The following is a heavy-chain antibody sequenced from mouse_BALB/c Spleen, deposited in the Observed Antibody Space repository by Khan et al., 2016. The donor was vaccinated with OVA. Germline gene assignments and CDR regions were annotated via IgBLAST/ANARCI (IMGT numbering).Heavy chain of an antibody. Sequence: QVQLKESGPGLVAPSQSLSITCTVSGFSLTDYGLHWLRQPPGKGLEWLGVIWAGGNTNYNSALMSRLTISKDNSRGQVFLKMNSLQTDDTAFYYCATLYGDAPYWGQGTLVTVSA. CDR2: IWAGGNT. CDR1: GFSLTDYG. V-gene: IGHV2-9*02. D-gene: IGHD2-13*01. CDR3: ATLYGDAPY. J-gene: IGHJ3*01.